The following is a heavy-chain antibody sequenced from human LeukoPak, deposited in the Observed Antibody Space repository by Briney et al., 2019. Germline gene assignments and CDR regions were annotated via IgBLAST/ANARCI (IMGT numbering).Heavy chain of an antibody. CDR1: GFTLGSHD. CDR3: VREARGYHYTYFDY. J-gene: IGHJ4*02. Sequence: GGSLRLSCTASGFTLGSHDMHWVRQIPGQGLEWVAAVSSGFHAFFAGSVQGRFTVSREDARNSLYLQMNSLRAGDTAVYYCVREARGYHYTYFDYWGQGTLVTVSS. CDR2: VSSGFHA. D-gene: IGHD5-18*01. V-gene: IGHV3-13*01.